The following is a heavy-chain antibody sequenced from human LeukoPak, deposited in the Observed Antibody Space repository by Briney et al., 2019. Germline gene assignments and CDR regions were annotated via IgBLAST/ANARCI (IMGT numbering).Heavy chain of an antibody. CDR2: IYYSGST. Sequence: PSETLSLTCTVSGGSISSYYWSWIRQPPGKGLEWIGYIYYSGSTNYNPSLKSRVTISVDTSKNQFSLKLSSVTAADTAVYYCARIKPGKRWLQLAFDYWGQGTLVTVSS. V-gene: IGHV4-59*01. CDR1: GGSISSYY. J-gene: IGHJ4*02. CDR3: ARIKPGKRWLQLAFDY. D-gene: IGHD5-24*01.